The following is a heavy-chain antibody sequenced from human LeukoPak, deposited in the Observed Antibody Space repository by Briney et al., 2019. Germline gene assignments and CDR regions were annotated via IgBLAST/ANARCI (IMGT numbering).Heavy chain of an antibody. J-gene: IGHJ4*02. CDR1: GGSISGSY. D-gene: IGHD1-14*01. CDR3: ARREAVLTGYFDY. V-gene: IGHV4-59*08. Sequence: SETLSLTCTVSGGSISGSYWSWIRQPPGKGLEWIAYINDSETTSYNPSLKSRVTISVDTSKKQFSLKVNSVTAADTAVYYCARREAVLTGYFDYWGQGTLVTVSS. CDR2: INDSETT.